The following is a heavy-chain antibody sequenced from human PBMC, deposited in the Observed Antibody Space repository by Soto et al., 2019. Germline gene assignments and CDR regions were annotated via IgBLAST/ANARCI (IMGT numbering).Heavy chain of an antibody. V-gene: IGHV3-30-3*01. D-gene: IGHD5-12*01. CDR1: GFTFSSYA. J-gene: IGHJ4*02. CDR3: VRDPDGYTVGAYFDY. Sequence: QVQLVESGGGVVQPGRSLRLSCAASGFTFSSYAMHWVRQAPGKGLEWVAVISYDGSNKYYADSVKGRFTISRDNSKNTLYLQMNSLRAEDTAVYYCVRDPDGYTVGAYFDYWGQGTLVTVSS. CDR2: ISYDGSNK.